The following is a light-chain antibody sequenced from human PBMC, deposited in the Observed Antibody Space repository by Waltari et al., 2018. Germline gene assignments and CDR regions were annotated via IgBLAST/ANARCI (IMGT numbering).Light chain of an antibody. J-gene: IGLJ2*01. Sequence: QPALTHPAPVPGSPGRPLPTPCPGPTSTVGTYNFIPWYQQHPGMAPKLTIYEVSNRPSGISNRFSGSKSGNTASLTISGLQAEDEADYYCSSYRRGSTLVFGGGTKLTV. CDR3: SSYRRGSTLV. CDR1: TSTVGTYNF. V-gene: IGLV2-14*01. CDR2: EVS.